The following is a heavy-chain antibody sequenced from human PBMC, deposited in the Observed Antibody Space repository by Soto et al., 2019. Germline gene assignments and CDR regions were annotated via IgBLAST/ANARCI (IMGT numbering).Heavy chain of an antibody. CDR2: INHSGST. V-gene: IGHV4-34*01. CDR3: ARGAEVYCTTTTCPPYF. J-gene: IGHJ4*02. D-gene: IGHD2-2*01. Sequence: SETLSLTCAVYGGSFSSYYWSWIRQPPGKGLEWIGEINHSGSTNYNPSLKSRVTILVDTSKNQFSLKLSSVTAADTAVYYCARGAEVYCTTTTCPPYFWGQGTPVTVSS. CDR1: GGSFSSYY.